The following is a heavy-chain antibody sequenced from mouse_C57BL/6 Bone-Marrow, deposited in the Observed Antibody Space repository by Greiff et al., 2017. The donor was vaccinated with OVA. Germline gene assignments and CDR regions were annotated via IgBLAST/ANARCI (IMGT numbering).Heavy chain of an antibody. CDR1: GFTFSSYA. V-gene: IGHV5-4*01. D-gene: IGHD2-4*01. Sequence: EVQLVESGGGLVKPGGSLKLSCAASGFTFSSYAMSWVRQTPEKRLEWVATISDGGSYTYYPDNVKGRFTISRDNAKNNLYLQMSHLKSEDTAMYYCARVTAPITTFAYWGQGTLVTVSA. CDR3: ARVTAPITTFAY. CDR2: ISDGGSYT. J-gene: IGHJ3*01.